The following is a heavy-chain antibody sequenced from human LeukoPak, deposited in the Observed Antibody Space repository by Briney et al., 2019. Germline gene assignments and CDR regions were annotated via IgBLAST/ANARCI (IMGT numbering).Heavy chain of an antibody. CDR1: GGSISSGDYY. CDR2: IYYSGST. J-gene: IGHJ5*02. CDR3: ARGGVVVPAAQNWFDP. Sequence: SETLSLTCIVSGGSISSGDYYWSWIRQPPGKGLEWIGYIYYSGSTYYNPSLKSRVTISVDTSKNQFSLKLSSVTAADTAVYYCARGGVVVPAAQNWFDPWGQGTLVTVSS. D-gene: IGHD2-2*01. V-gene: IGHV4-30-4*01.